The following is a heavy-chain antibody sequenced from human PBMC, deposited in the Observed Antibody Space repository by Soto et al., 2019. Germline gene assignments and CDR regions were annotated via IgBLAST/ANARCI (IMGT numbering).Heavy chain of an antibody. V-gene: IGHV4-39*01. Sequence: QLQLQESGPGLVKPSETLSLTCTVSGGSISSSSYYWGWIRQPPGKGLEWIGSIYYSGSTYYNPSLKSRVTISVDTSKNQFSLKLSSVTAADTAVYYCARQDSSSPWHFDYWGQGTLVTVSS. J-gene: IGHJ4*02. CDR1: GGSISSSSYY. CDR2: IYYSGST. CDR3: ARQDSSSPWHFDY. D-gene: IGHD6-6*01.